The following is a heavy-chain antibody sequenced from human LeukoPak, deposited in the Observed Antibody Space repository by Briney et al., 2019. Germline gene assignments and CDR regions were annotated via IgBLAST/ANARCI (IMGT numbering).Heavy chain of an antibody. CDR3: AREPTYYDILTGSQVDY. CDR2: ISVYNGNT. J-gene: IGHJ4*02. Sequence: GASVKVSCKASGYTFTSYGISWVRQAPGQGLEWMGWISVYNGNTNYAQKLQGRVTMTTDTSTSTAYMDLRSLKSDDTAVYYCAREPTYYDILTGSQVDYWGQGTLVTVSS. CDR1: GYTFTSYG. V-gene: IGHV1-18*01. D-gene: IGHD3-9*01.